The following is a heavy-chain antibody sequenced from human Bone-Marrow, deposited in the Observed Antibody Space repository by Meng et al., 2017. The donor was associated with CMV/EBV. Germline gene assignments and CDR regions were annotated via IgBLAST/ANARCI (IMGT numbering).Heavy chain of an antibody. CDR3: TRDIGGVGAY. J-gene: IGHJ4*02. CDR2: ISSSSSYI. Sequence: GGSLRLSCAASGFTFSSYSMNWVRQAPGKGLEWVSSISSSSSYIYYADSVKGRFTISRDNAKRTLYLQMNSLRTEDTAIYYCTRDIGGVGAYWGQGTLVTVSS. CDR1: GFTFSSYS. V-gene: IGHV3-21*01. D-gene: IGHD3-3*01.